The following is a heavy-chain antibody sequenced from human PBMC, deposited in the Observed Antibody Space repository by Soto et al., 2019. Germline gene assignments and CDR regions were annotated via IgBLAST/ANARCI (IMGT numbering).Heavy chain of an antibody. CDR3: ARDRHIVVVTASPGRAAFDI. J-gene: IGHJ3*02. D-gene: IGHD2-21*02. CDR1: GGTFSSYA. CDR2: IIPIFGTA. V-gene: IGHV1-69*01. Sequence: QVQLVQSGAEVKKPGSSVKVSCKASGGTFSSYAISWVRQAPGQGLEWMGGIIPIFGTANYAQKFQGRVTITADESTGTAYMELSSLRSEDTAVYYCARDRHIVVVTASPGRAAFDIWGQGTMVTVSS.